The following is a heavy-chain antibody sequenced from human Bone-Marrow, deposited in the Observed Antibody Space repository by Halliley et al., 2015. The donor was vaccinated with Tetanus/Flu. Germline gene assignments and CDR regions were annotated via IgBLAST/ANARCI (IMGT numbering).Heavy chain of an antibody. CDR3: ARQAASGWGDS. CDR1: GYSFTSYY. J-gene: IGHJ4*02. Sequence: QLVQSGAEVKNPGASVKVSCRASGYSFTSYYLHWVRQAPGQGLEWMGIINPSGGSTDYAQKFQGRVTMTRDTSTSTVYMELSSRRSEDTAVYYWARQAASGWGDSWGQGTLVTVSS. D-gene: IGHD6-13*01. CDR2: INPSGGST. V-gene: IGHV1-46*01.